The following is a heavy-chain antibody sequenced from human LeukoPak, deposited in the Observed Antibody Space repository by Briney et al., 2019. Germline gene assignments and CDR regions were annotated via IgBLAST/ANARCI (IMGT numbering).Heavy chain of an antibody. CDR3: ARLVGGSSLPPRRFDP. V-gene: IGHV1-69*13. J-gene: IGHJ5*02. D-gene: IGHD6-13*01. Sequence: SVRVSCKASGGTFSSYAISWVRQAPGQGLEWMGGIIPIFGTANYAQKFQGRVTITADESTSTAYMELSSLRSEDTAVYYCARLVGGSSLPPRRFDPWGQGTLVTVSS. CDR2: IIPIFGTA. CDR1: GGTFSSYA.